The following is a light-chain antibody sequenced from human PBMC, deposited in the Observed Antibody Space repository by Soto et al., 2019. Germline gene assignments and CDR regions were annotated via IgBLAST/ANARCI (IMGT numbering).Light chain of an antibody. CDR3: QQYGSSPTIT. J-gene: IGKJ5*01. Sequence: EIVLTQSPGTLSLSPGERATLSCRASQSLTNSFIAWYQQRPGQAPRLLIYDTSSRASGIPDRFSGSGSGTDFTLTISRLEPEDFAVFYCQQYGSSPTITFGQGTRLEIK. V-gene: IGKV3-20*01. CDR1: QSLTNSF. CDR2: DTS.